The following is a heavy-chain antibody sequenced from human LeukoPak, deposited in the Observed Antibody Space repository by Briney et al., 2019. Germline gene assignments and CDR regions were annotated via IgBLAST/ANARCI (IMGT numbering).Heavy chain of an antibody. CDR3: ARHRSIGTALSAFDI. Sequence: SGTLSLTCTVSGGSISSYCWSWIRQPPGKGLEWIGYIYYSGSTNYNPSLKSRVTISVDTSKNQFSLKLSSVTAADTAVYYCARHRSIGTALSAFDIWGQGTMVTVSS. J-gene: IGHJ3*02. V-gene: IGHV4-59*08. CDR2: IYYSGST. CDR1: GGSISSYC. D-gene: IGHD5-18*01.